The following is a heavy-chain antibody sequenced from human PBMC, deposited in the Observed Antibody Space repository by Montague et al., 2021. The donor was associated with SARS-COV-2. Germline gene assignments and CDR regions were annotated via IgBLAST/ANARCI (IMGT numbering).Heavy chain of an antibody. Sequence: SETLSLTCSVSGGSISSSDYYWVWQRPPQGKGLDWYGNINNSRGFYSNLSIQSPVTIFVARSQNQFSLKLSSVTVADTTVYYCATVARITAAGTGNYVDYWGPGTLATGSS. CDR2: INNSRGF. CDR1: GGSISSSDYY. J-gene: IGHJ4*02. CDR3: ATVARITAAGTGNYVDY. V-gene: IGHV4-39*01. D-gene: IGHD6-13*01.